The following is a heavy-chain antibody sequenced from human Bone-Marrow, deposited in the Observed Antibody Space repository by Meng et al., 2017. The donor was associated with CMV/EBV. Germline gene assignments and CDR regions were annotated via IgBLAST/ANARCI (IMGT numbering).Heavy chain of an antibody. D-gene: IGHD3-3*01. CDR2: IYYSGST. J-gene: IGHJ6*02. CDR1: GGSISSSSYY. Sequence: SETLSLTCTVSGGSISSSSYYWGWIRQPPGKGLEWIGSIYYSGSTYYNPSLKSRVTISVDTSKNQFSLKLSSVTAADTAVYYCARRGRVTIFGVVISKYYYYGMDVWGQGTMVTVSS. V-gene: IGHV4-39*07. CDR3: ARRGRVTIFGVVISKYYYYGMDV.